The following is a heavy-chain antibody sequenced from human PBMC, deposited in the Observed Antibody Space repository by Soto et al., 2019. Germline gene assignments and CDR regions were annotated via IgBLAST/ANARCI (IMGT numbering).Heavy chain of an antibody. Sequence: EVQLVESGGGLVQPGGSLRLSCSASGFTFSRNAMHWVRQAPGKRLEYVSAISSNGGSTYYADSVKGRFTISRDNSKNTLYLQMSSLRTDDTAVYYCVKQYNWKYDYWGQGTLVTVSS. CDR2: ISSNGGST. CDR3: VKQYNWKYDY. V-gene: IGHV3-64D*06. J-gene: IGHJ4*02. CDR1: GFTFSRNA. D-gene: IGHD1-20*01.